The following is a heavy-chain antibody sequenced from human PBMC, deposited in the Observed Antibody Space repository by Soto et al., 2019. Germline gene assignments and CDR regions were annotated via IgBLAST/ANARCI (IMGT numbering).Heavy chain of an antibody. J-gene: IGHJ5*02. CDR1: GGSLSTYY. D-gene: IGHD1-20*01. Sequence: QVRLQESGPGLVKPSETLSLTCTVSGGSLSTYYWSWIRQPPGKGLEWIVYMSCSGSSNYNPSLKSRVTMSVDTSKTHVSLKLSSVTAADTAVYYCAKTRITSTAATFDPWGQGSLVTVSS. CDR2: MSCSGSS. V-gene: IGHV4-59*01. CDR3: AKTRITSTAATFDP.